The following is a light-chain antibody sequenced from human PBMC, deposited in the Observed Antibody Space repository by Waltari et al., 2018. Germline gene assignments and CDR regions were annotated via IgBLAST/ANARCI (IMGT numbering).Light chain of an antibody. V-gene: IGKV2-29*02. CDR2: DIS. CDR1: QSLLYSDGKTS. Sequence: IVMTQTPPSLSVTPGQSASISCKSNQSLLYSDGKTSLHWYLQRPGQSPQLLIYDISRRFAGVPDRINGRGSGTDFTLEISRVEAEDVGVYYCMQGLLPPLTFGGGTKVEIK. CDR3: MQGLLPPLT. J-gene: IGKJ4*01.